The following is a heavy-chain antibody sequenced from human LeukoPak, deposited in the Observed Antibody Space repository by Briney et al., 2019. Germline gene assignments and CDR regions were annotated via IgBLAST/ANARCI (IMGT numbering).Heavy chain of an antibody. V-gene: IGHV3-30*03. CDR1: GFTFSSYS. CDR2: ISYDGTHK. J-gene: IGHJ4*02. CDR3: ASMTTVTQIQDY. Sequence: GGSLRLSCAASGFTFSSYSMNWVRQAPGKGLEWVALISYDGTHKYYADSVKGRFTISRDNSKNTLYLQMNSLRAEDTAVYYCASMTTVTQIQDYWGQGTLVTVSS. D-gene: IGHD4-17*01.